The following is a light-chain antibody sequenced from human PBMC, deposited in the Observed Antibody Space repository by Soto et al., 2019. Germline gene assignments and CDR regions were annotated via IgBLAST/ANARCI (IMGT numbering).Light chain of an antibody. CDR2: AAS. V-gene: IGKV1-39*01. CDR1: QSISSY. CDR3: QQSSSTPPT. J-gene: IGKJ2*01. Sequence: DIQMTQSPSSLSASVGDRVTITCRASQSISSYLNWYQQKPGKAPKLLIYAASSLQSGVPSRFSGSGSGTDFILTISSLQPEDFATYYCQQSSSTPPTFGQGTKLEIK.